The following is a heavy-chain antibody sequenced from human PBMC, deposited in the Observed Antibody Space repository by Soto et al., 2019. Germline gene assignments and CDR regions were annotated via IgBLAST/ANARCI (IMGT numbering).Heavy chain of an antibody. J-gene: IGHJ4*02. CDR2: ISYSGST. CDR1: GGSISGYF. CDR3: VRDGAATGSVYLDY. V-gene: IGHV4-59*01. Sequence: ASETLSLTCTVSGGSISGYFWSWIRQPPGKGLERIGYISYSGSTNYNSSLKSRVTMSIDTSKNQFSLRLTSVTAADSAVYYCVRDGAATGSVYLDYWGQGTLVTVSS. D-gene: IGHD6-13*01.